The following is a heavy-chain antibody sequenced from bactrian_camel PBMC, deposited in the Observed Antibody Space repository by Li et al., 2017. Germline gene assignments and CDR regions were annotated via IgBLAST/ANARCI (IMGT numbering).Heavy chain of an antibody. CDR1: GLTFVGDNC. Sequence: QVQLVESGGGSVQAGGSLRLSCAASGLTFVGDNCMGWFRQAPGKEREGVAAIYTADGTTYYADSVKGRFTISRDNAKYAIYLQMDSLKPEDTAMYTCGIRGPTLRRLLVRVSDPRPGDPGHRL. V-gene: IGHV3S1*01. D-gene: IGHD5*01. CDR2: IYTADGTT. J-gene: IGHJ4*01.